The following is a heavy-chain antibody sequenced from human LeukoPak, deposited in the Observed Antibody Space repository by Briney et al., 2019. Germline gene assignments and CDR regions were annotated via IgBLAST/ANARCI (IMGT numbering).Heavy chain of an antibody. Sequence: PGRSLRLSCAASGFTFSSYAMHWVRQAPGKGLEWVAVISYDGSNKYYADSLKGRFTISRDNSKNTLYLQMNSLRAEDTALYYCAKDPGLRYFDWLLPDYWGQGTLVTVSS. V-gene: IGHV3-30-3*01. D-gene: IGHD3-9*01. J-gene: IGHJ4*02. CDR3: AKDPGLRYFDWLLPDY. CDR1: GFTFSSYA. CDR2: ISYDGSNK.